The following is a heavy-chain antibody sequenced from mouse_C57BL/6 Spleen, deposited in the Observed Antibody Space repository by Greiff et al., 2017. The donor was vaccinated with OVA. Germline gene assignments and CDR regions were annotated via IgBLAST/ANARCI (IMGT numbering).Heavy chain of an antibody. CDR3: APYDYDVYYAMDY. CDR1: GFSLTSYG. D-gene: IGHD2-4*01. V-gene: IGHV2-2*01. CDR2: IWSGGST. J-gene: IGHJ4*01. Sequence: VKLQESGPGLVQPSQSLSITCTVSGFSLTSYGVHWVRQSPGKGLEWLGVIWSGGSTDYNAAFISRLSISKDNSKSQVFFKMNSLQADDTAIYYCAPYDYDVYYAMDYWGQGTSVTVSS.